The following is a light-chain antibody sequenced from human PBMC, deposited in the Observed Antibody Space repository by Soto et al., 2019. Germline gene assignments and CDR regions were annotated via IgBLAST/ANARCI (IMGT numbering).Light chain of an antibody. V-gene: IGKV3-20*01. CDR2: GAS. CDR3: QQYGSSPRT. Sequence: EIVLTQSPGTLSLSRGERATLSCRASQSVSSSYLAWYQQKPGQAPRLLIYGASSRATGIPDRFSGSGSGTDVTLTISRLEPEDFAVYYCQQYGSSPRTFGQGTKVAIK. CDR1: QSVSSSY. J-gene: IGKJ1*01.